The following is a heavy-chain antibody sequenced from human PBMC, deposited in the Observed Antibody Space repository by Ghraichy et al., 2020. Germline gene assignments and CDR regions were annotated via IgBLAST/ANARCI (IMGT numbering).Heavy chain of an antibody. D-gene: IGHD2-15*01. CDR3: APGGILSPSDP. Sequence: SCAASGFTFSSYAMSWVRQAPGKGLEWVSAISGSGGSTYYADSVKGRFTISRDNSKNTLYLQMNSLRAEDTAVYYCAPGGILSPSDPWGQGTLVTVSS. J-gene: IGHJ5*02. CDR2: ISGSGGST. CDR1: GFTFSSYA. V-gene: IGHV3-23*01.